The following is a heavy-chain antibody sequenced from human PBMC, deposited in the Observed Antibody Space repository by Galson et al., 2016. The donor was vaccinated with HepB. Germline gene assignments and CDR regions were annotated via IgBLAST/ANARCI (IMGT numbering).Heavy chain of an antibody. CDR2: LYYSGST. V-gene: IGHV4-61*01. CDR3: ARGSPHSSGWYLY. J-gene: IGHJ4*02. D-gene: IGHD6-19*01. CDR1: GGSVSRPPYY. Sequence: ETLSLTCSVSGGSVSRPPYYWSWIRQPPGTALEWIGYLYYSGSTSYNPSLKSRLTISLDTSKNQISLQVNSVTAADTAIYYCARGSPHSSGWYLYWGQGTLVTVSS.